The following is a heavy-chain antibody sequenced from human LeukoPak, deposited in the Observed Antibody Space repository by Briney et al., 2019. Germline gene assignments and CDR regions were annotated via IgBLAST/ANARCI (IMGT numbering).Heavy chain of an antibody. V-gene: IGHV3-9*01. J-gene: IGHJ6*02. CDR1: GFTFYDYA. D-gene: IGHD3-10*01. Sequence: GGSLRLSCAASGFTFYDYAMHWVRHAPGKGLEWGSGISWNSGSIGYADSVKGRFTISRDNAKSSLYLQMNSLRAEDTALYYCASYGSGSAAAAAPPYYYGMDVWGQGTTVTVSS. CDR3: ASYGSGSAAAAAPPYYYGMDV. CDR2: ISWNSGSI.